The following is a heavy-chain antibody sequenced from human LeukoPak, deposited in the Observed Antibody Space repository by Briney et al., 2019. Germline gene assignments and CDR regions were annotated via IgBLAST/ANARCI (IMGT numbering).Heavy chain of an antibody. CDR1: GGTFSSYA. V-gene: IGHV1-69*13. CDR3: AKDPISNYYDSSAYFY. Sequence: ASVKVSCKASGGTFSSYAISWVRQAPGQGLEWMGGIIPIFGTANYAQKFQGRVTITADESTSTAYMELSSLRSEDTAVYYCAKDPISNYYDSSAYFYWGQGTLVTVSP. CDR2: IIPIFGTA. J-gene: IGHJ4*02. D-gene: IGHD3-22*01.